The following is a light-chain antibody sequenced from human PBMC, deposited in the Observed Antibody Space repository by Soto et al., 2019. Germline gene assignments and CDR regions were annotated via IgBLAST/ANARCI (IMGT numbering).Light chain of an antibody. CDR2: DAV. J-gene: IGKJ4*01. CDR3: QQSGDSIT. V-gene: IGKV3-20*01. CDR1: QTVTSSY. Sequence: VLTQSPGRLSLSPGERATVSCRASQTVTSSYLAWYQQRPGRAPQLLIYDAVKRATGISERFSGSESGRDYTLTISRLDPEDSAVYYCQQSGDSITFGGGTKVEIK.